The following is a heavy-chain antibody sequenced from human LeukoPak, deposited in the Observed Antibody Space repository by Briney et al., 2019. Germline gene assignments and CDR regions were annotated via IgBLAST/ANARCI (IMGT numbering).Heavy chain of an antibody. CDR2: IYYSGST. Sequence: PSETLSLTCTVSSGSINSGDYYWGWIRQPPGKGLEWIGYIYYSGSTNYNPSLKSRVTISVDTSKNQFSLKLSSVTAADTAVYYCARLPQGRPWFDPWGQGTLVTVSS. V-gene: IGHV4-61*08. CDR3: ARLPQGRPWFDP. J-gene: IGHJ5*02. CDR1: SGSINSGDYY.